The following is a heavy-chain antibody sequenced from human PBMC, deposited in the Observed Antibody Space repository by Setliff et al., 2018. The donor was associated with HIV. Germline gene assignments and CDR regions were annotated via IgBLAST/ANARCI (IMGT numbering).Heavy chain of an antibody. D-gene: IGHD3-10*01. J-gene: IGHJ2*01. CDR3: ARDDHYYDSGSYYSDWYFDL. Sequence: ASVKVSCKASGYTFTTYSLHWVRQAPGHSLEWMGWINVGNGDTKYSPELQGRISITRDTSANTAYMELSSLRSDDTAVYFCARDDHYYDSGSYYSDWYFDLWGRGTLVTVSS. V-gene: IGHV1-3*01. CDR1: GYTFTTYS. CDR2: INVGNGDT.